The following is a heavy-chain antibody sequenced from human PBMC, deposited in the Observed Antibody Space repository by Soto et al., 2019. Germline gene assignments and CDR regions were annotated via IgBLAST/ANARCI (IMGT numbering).Heavy chain of an antibody. CDR3: ARRGPGTYFDY. J-gene: IGHJ4*02. CDR1: GFTFSSYA. CDR2: ISGSGDST. V-gene: IGHV3-23*01. Sequence: EVQLLESGGGLVQPGGYQRLSCAASGFTFSSYAMRWVRQAPGKGLEWVSAISGSGDSTYYTDSVKGRFTISRDNSKNTLYLQMNSLRAEDTAVYYCARRGPGTYFDYWGQGTLVTVSS. D-gene: IGHD6-13*01.